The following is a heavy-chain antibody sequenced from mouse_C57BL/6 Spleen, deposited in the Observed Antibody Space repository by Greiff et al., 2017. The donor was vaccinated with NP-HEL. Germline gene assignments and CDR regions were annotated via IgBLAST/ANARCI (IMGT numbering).Heavy chain of an antibody. J-gene: IGHJ2*01. CDR1: GYTFTSYW. CDR3: AREGGYFDY. CDR2: IYSSDSES. Sequence: QVQLQQSGAELVRPGSSVKLSCKASGYTFTSYWLDWVKQRPGQGLEWIGNIYSSDSESHYNQKLQDKATLTVDKSPSTAYMQLSSLTSEDSAVYYCAREGGYFDYWGQGTTLTVSS. V-gene: IGHV1-61*01.